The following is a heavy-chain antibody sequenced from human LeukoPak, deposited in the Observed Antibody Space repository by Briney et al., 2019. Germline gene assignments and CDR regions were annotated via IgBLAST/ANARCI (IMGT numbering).Heavy chain of an antibody. D-gene: IGHD3-22*01. J-gene: IGHJ4*02. CDR3: ARGALYYYDSSGYYPLDY. CDR1: GGSISSYY. CDR2: IYYSGST. Sequence: SETLSLTCTVSGGSISSYYWSWIRQPPGKGLEWIGYIYYSGSTNYNPSLKSRVTISVDTSKNQFSLKLSSVTAADTAVYYCARGALYYYDSSGYYPLDYWGQGTLVTVSS. V-gene: IGHV4-59*08.